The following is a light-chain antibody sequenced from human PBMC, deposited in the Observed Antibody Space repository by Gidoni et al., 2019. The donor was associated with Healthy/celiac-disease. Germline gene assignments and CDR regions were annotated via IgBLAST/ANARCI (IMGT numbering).Light chain of an antibody. CDR2: GAS. CDR1: QSVSSSY. CDR3: PQYGSSLT. J-gene: IGKJ4*01. Sequence: VLTQSPGTLSLSPGERATLSCRASQSVSSSYLAWYQQKPGQAPRLLIYGASRRATGIPDRFRGSGAVTHFTLTISRLEPEDFAVYYCPQYGSSLTLXGXTKVXIK. V-gene: IGKV3-20*01.